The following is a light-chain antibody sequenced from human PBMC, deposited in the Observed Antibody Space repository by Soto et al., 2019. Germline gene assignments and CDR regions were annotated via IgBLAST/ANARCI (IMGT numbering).Light chain of an antibody. CDR1: QSVSTY. V-gene: IGKV3-20*01. CDR2: GAS. CDR3: QQYDNSPLT. J-gene: IGKJ4*01. Sequence: EIVLTQSPAILSLSPGERATLSCRASQSVSTYLAWYQQKPGQAPRLLIYGASNRATGIPDRFSGSGSGTDFTLTISRLEPEDFAVYYCQQYDNSPLTFGGGTKVEIK.